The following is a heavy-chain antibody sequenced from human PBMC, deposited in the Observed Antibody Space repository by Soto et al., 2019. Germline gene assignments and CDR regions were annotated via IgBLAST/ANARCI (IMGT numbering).Heavy chain of an antibody. V-gene: IGHV1-18*01. CDR2: ISAYNGNT. Sequence: QVQLVQSGAEVKKPGASVKVSCKASGYTFTSYGISWVRQAPGQGLEWMGWISAYNGNTNHAQKLQGRVTMTTDTSTSTAYMELRSLRSDDTAVYYCARYCSSTSCYEGFDYWGQGTLVTVSS. CDR3: ARYCSSTSCYEGFDY. D-gene: IGHD2-2*01. CDR1: GYTFTSYG. J-gene: IGHJ4*02.